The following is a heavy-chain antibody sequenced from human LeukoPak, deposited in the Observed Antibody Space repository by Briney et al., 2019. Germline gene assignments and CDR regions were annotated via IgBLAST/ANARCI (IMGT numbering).Heavy chain of an antibody. CDR2: IYYSGST. CDR3: AAAGTMSNWFDP. J-gene: IGHJ5*02. V-gene: IGHV4-59*11. D-gene: IGHD6-13*01. CDR1: GGSISSHY. Sequence: SETLSLTCTVSGGSISSHYWSWIRQPPGKGLEWIGYIYYSGSTNYNPSLKSRVTISVDTSKIQFSLKLSSVTAADTAVYYCAAAGTMSNWFDPWGQGTLVTVSS.